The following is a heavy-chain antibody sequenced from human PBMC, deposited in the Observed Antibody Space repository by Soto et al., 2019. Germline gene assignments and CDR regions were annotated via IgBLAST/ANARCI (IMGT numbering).Heavy chain of an antibody. CDR3: ARVEPYYHGSGSYYPNWFDP. J-gene: IGHJ5*02. CDR2: IYYSGST. CDR1: GGSISSYY. V-gene: IGHV4-59*01. D-gene: IGHD3-10*01. Sequence: SETLSLTCTVSGGSISSYYWSWIRQPPGKGLEWIGYIYYSGSTNYNPSLKSRVTISVDTSKNQFSLKLSSVTAADTAVYYCARVEPYYHGSGSYYPNWFDPWGQGTLVTVSS.